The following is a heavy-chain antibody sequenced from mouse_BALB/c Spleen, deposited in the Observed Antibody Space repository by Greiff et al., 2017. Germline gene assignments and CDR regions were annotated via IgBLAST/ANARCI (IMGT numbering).Heavy chain of an antibody. CDR1: GFNIKDTY. CDR2: IDPANGNT. D-gene: IGHD2-2*01. J-gene: IGHJ4*01. CDR3: ARDGYDDGDY. Sequence: EVQVVESGAELVKPGASVKLSCTASGFNIKDTYMHWVKQRPEQGLEWIGRIDPANGNTKYDPKFQGKATITADTSSNTAYLQLSSLTSEDTAVYYCARDGYDDGDYWGQGTSVTVSS. V-gene: IGHV14-3*02.